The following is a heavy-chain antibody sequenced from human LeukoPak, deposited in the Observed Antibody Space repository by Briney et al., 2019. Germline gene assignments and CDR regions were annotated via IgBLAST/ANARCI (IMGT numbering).Heavy chain of an antibody. J-gene: IGHJ4*02. CDR2: ISASGGST. CDR3: AEDQRWESPHYLDS. Sequence: GGSLRLSCAASGFTFSSSAMSWVRQVPGKGLEWVSGISASGGSTYYADSVRGRFTISRGNSKNTLYVQMNSLRDEDTAVYYCAEDQRWESPHYLDSWGQGTLVTVSS. D-gene: IGHD1-26*01. CDR1: GFTFSSSA. V-gene: IGHV3-23*01.